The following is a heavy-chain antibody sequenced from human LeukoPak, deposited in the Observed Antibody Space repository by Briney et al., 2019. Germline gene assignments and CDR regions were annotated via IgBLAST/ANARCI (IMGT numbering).Heavy chain of an antibody. CDR3: ARSGYCSGGSCYRYYYYGMDV. Sequence: ASVKVSCKASGYSFIDYYMHWMRQAPGQGLEWMGWINPNSGGTNYAQKFQGRVTMTRDTSISTAYMELSRLRSDDTAVYYCARSGYCSGGSCYRYYYYGMDVWGQGTTVTVSS. J-gene: IGHJ6*02. D-gene: IGHD2-15*01. CDR1: GYSFIDYY. CDR2: INPNSGGT. V-gene: IGHV1-2*02.